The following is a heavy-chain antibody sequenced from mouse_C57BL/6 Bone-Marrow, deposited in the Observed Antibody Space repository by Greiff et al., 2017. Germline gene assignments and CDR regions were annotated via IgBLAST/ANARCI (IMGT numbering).Heavy chain of an antibody. J-gene: IGHJ4*01. CDR1: GYTFTSYW. V-gene: IGHV1-72*01. D-gene: IGHD1-1*01. Sequence: QVQLQQPGAELVKPGASVKLSCKASGYTFTSYWMHWVKQRPGRGLEWIGRIDPNSGGTKYNEKFKSKATLTVDKPSSTAYMQLSSLTSEDSAVYYCAREKFITTVVATWDYAMGYWGQGTSVTVAS. CDR2: IDPNSGGT. CDR3: AREKFITTVVATWDYAMGY.